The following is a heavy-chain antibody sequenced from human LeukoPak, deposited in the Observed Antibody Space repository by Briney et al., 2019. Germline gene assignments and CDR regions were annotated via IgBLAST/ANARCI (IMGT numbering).Heavy chain of an antibody. Sequence: GASVKVSCKASGYTFTSYDINWVRQATGQGLEWMGWMNPNSGNTGYAQKFQGRVTITRNTSISTAYMGLSSLRSEDTAVYYCAGFSSIAARPSFGYWGQGTLVTVSS. CDR1: GYTFTSYD. CDR3: AGFSSIAARPSFGY. J-gene: IGHJ4*02. CDR2: MNPNSGNT. V-gene: IGHV1-8*03. D-gene: IGHD6-6*01.